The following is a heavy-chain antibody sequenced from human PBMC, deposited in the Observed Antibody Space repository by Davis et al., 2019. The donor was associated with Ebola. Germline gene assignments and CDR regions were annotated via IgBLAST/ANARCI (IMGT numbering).Heavy chain of an antibody. V-gene: IGHV5-51*01. CDR3: ARQGYCNSSSCNNWFDP. CDR1: GYRFTDYW. Sequence: GESLKISCKGSGYRFTDYWIGWVRQMPGRGLEWMGIIYPGDSDAIYSPSFQGQVTISADKSISTAYLQWNSLKASDTAMYYCARQGYCNSSSCNNWFDPWGQGTLVTVSS. CDR2: IYPGDSDA. J-gene: IGHJ5*02. D-gene: IGHD2-2*01.